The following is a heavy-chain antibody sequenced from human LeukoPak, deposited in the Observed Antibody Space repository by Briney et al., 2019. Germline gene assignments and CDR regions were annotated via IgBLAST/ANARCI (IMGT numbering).Heavy chain of an antibody. CDR1: GGSISSTNYY. D-gene: IGHD1-20*01. CDR2: IYYSGST. Sequence: SETLSLTCTVSGGSISSTNYYWGWIRQPPGKGLEWIGTIYYSGSTYYNPSLKSRVTISVDTSKNQFSLNLSSVTAADTAVYYCARDGGYNWNLDSWGQGTLVTVSS. V-gene: IGHV4-39*07. J-gene: IGHJ4*02. CDR3: ARDGGYNWNLDS.